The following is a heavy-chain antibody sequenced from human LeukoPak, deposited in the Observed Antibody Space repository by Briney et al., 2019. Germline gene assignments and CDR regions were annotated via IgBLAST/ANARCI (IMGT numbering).Heavy chain of an antibody. CDR2: ISSSGSTI. D-gene: IGHD6-19*01. J-gene: IGHJ4*02. CDR1: GFTFSSYE. Sequence: GGSLRLSCAASGFTFSSYEMNWVRQAPGKGLEWVSYISSSGSTIYYADSVKGRFTISRDNSKNTLYLQMNSLRAEDTAVYYCASRYSSGWYDYWGQGTLVTVSS. V-gene: IGHV3-48*03. CDR3: ASRYSSGWYDY.